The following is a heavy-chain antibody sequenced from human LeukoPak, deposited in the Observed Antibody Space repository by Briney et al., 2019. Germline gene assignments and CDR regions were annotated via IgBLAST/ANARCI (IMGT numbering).Heavy chain of an antibody. CDR1: GGSFGGYY. J-gene: IGHJ1*01. CDR3: ARIGTVCDWPDG. Sequence: SETLSLTRAVYGGSFGGYYWRWVRQPPGKGREWVGEINHSGSTNYNPSLKSRVTISVDTSKNQSSLKLSSVTGVDAAVYYCARIGTVCDWPDGWGQGTLVTVSS. D-gene: IGHD2-21*02. V-gene: IGHV4-34*01. CDR2: INHSGST.